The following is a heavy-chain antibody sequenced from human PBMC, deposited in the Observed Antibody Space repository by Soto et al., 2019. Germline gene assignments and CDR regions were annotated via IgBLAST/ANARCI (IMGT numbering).Heavy chain of an antibody. CDR2: ISYDGSNK. CDR1: GFTFSSYA. J-gene: IGHJ6*02. Sequence: GGSLRLSCAASGFTFSSYAMHWVRQAPGKGLEWVAVISYDGSNKYYADSVKGRFTISRDNSKNTLYLQMNSLRAEDTAVYYCARSYRRNYYYYGMDVWGQGTTVTVSS. CDR3: ARSYRRNYYYYGMDV. V-gene: IGHV3-30-3*01. D-gene: IGHD3-16*02.